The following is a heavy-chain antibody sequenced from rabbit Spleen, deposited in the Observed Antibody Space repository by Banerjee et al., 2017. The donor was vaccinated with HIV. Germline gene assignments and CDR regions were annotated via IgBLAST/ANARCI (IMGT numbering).Heavy chain of an antibody. Sequence: QEQLKESGGGLVQPGGSLKLSCKASGFTLSSYYMNWVRQAPGKGLEWIACINVVTGKSVYASWAKGRYTFSKTSSTTVTLEMTSLTAADTATYFCARDLPGVIGWNFGWWGQGTLVTVS. CDR1: GFTLSSYYM. V-gene: IGHV1S45*01. D-gene: IGHD2-1*01. J-gene: IGHJ4*01. CDR2: INVVTGKS. CDR3: ARDLPGVIGWNFGW.